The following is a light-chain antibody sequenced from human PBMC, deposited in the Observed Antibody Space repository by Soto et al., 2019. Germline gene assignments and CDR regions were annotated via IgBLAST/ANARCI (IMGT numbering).Light chain of an antibody. CDR1: SSDVGGYNY. CDR2: EVS. Sequence: QSVLTQPPSASGSPGQSVTISCTGTSSDVGGYNYVSWYQQHPGKAPKLMIYEVSKRPSGVPDRFSGSKSGNTASLTVSGLQAEDEADYYCSLYALSNNPHVFGTGTKVTVL. J-gene: IGLJ1*01. CDR3: SLYALSNNPHV. V-gene: IGLV2-8*01.